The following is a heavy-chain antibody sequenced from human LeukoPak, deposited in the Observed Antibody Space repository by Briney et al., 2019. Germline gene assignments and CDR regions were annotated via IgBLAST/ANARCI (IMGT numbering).Heavy chain of an antibody. V-gene: IGHV3-9*01. Sequence: GGSLRLSCAASGFTFDDYAMHWVRQASGKGLEWVSGISWNSGSIGYADSVKGRFTISRDNAKNSLYLQMNSLRAEDTALYYCARVLGAAGTVFDYWGQGTLVTVSS. CDR2: ISWNSGSI. D-gene: IGHD6-13*01. J-gene: IGHJ4*02. CDR3: ARVLGAAGTVFDY. CDR1: GFTFDDYA.